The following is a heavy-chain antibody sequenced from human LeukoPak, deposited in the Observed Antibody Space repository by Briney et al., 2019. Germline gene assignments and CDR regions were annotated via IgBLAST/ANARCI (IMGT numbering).Heavy chain of an antibody. CDR2: ISADNGHT. D-gene: IGHD3-3*01. CDR3: ARDYGTIFGLMDLLHLDAFEI. V-gene: IGHV1-18*01. CDR1: GYTFTSYG. Sequence: ASVKVSCKASGYTFTSYGINWVRQAHGQGLEWIGWISADNGHTNLAQKFQGRVTMTTDTSTTTAYMEVRSLRSDDTAVYYCARDYGTIFGLMDLLHLDAFEIWGQGTMVSVS. J-gene: IGHJ3*02.